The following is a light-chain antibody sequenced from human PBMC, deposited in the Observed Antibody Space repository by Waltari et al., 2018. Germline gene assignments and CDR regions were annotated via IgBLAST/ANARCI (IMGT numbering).Light chain of an antibody. V-gene: IGKV3-15*01. CDR3: QQYHNWLRWT. CDR1: HSIGRH. Sequence: EIVVTQSPATLSVSPDERVTLSCRASHSIGRHVAWYQQKPGQAPRLLIYEASTRAAGIQPWFRGSGSGTEFTLTISSLQSEDSGVYFCQQYHNWLRWTFGQGARLEVK. J-gene: IGKJ1*01. CDR2: EAS.